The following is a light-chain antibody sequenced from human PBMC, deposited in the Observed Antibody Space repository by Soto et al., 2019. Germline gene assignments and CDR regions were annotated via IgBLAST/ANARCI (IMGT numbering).Light chain of an antibody. CDR2: SDG. CDR1: SSNVGSYF. Sequence: QSALTQPPSASGTPGQRVTISCSGSSSNVGSYFVNWYLHIPGAAPKLLIYSDGRRPSGVPDRFSGSKSGPPASLAISGLQSEDEADYYCAAWDVSLNGYVFGTGTKVTVL. CDR3: AAWDVSLNGYV. V-gene: IGLV1-44*01. J-gene: IGLJ1*01.